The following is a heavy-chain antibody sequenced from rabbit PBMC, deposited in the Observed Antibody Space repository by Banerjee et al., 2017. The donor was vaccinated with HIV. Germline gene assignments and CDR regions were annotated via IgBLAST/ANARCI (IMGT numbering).Heavy chain of an antibody. CDR3: ATGDL. J-gene: IGHJ4*01. CDR1: GFSFSSYYY. V-gene: IGHV1S40*01. Sequence: QSLEESGGDLVKPGASLTLTCTASGFSFSSYYYMCWVRQAPWKGLEWIACIYAGSSGSTYYASWAKGRFTISKTSSTTVTLQMTSLTAADTATYFCATGDLWGQGTLVTVS. CDR2: IYAGSSGST.